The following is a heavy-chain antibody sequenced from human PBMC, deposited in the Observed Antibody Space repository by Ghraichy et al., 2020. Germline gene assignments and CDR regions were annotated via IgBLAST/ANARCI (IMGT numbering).Heavy chain of an antibody. D-gene: IGHD3-10*01. V-gene: IGHV3-23*01. Sequence: LSLTCEASGFAFSAYAMHWIRQAPGKGLDWVSGISTGTGGVTVYADSVKGRFSISRDNSKTTVYLQMDSLRAEDTGVYYCVRRAGGSGGAHFDNWGQGTLVTVSS. CDR1: GFAFSAYA. CDR3: VRRAGGSGGAHFDN. CDR2: ISTGTGGVT. J-gene: IGHJ4*02.